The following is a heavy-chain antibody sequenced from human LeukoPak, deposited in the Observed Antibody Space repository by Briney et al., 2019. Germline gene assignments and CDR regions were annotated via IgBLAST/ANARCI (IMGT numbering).Heavy chain of an antibody. CDR2: ISSSSSYI. D-gene: IGHD3-22*01. CDR3: ARPGGDSSGYYDGY. CDR1: GFTFSSYS. J-gene: IGHJ4*02. Sequence: TGGSLRLSCAASGFTFSSYSMNWVRQAPGKGLEWVSSISSSSSYIYYADSVKGRFTISRDNAKNSLYPQMNSLRAEDTAVYYCARPGGDSSGYYDGYWGQGTLVTVSS. V-gene: IGHV3-21*01.